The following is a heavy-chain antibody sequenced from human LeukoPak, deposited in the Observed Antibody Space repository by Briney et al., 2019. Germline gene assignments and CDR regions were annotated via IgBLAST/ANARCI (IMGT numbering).Heavy chain of an antibody. D-gene: IGHD6-19*01. J-gene: IGHJ4*02. CDR3: ARDPSIAVAGTVPPPYFDY. CDR2: IYTRGST. Sequence: SETLSLTCTVSGASINSGTYHWTWIRQPAGKALEWIGRIYTRGSTNYNPSLKGRVIISEGTSKNQFSLKLSSVTAADTAVYYCARDPSIAVAGTVPPPYFDYWGQGTLVTVSS. V-gene: IGHV4-61*02. CDR1: GASINSGTYH.